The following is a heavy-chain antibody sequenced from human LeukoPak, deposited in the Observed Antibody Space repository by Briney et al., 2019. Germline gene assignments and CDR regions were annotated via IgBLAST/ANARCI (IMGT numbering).Heavy chain of an antibody. V-gene: IGHV3-74*01. D-gene: IGHD2-15*01. CDR2: ITGDGSST. Sequence: GGSLRLSCAASGFTFSGYWMHWVRQVPGKGLVWVSRITGDGSSTTYADSVKGRFTISRDNAKNTVFLQMISLRAEDTAVYYCARDTGWFIALWGRGTLVTVSS. J-gene: IGHJ2*01. CDR1: GFTFSGYW. CDR3: ARDTGWFIAL.